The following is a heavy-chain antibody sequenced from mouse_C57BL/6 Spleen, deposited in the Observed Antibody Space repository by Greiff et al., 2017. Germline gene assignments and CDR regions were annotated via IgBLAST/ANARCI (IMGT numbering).Heavy chain of an antibody. D-gene: IGHD2-4*01. Sequence: VQVVESGGGLVKPGGSLKLSCAASGFTFSSYAMSWVRQPPEKRLEWVATISAGGSYTYYPDHVKGRFTIARDNAKNNRYLQMSHLKSEDTAMYYGARGELRREAWFAYWGQGTLVTVSA. CDR3: ARGELRREAWFAY. CDR2: ISAGGSYT. V-gene: IGHV5-4*01. J-gene: IGHJ3*01. CDR1: GFTFSSYA.